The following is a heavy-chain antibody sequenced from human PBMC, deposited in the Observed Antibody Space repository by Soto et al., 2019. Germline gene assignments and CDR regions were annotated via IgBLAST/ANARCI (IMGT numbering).Heavy chain of an antibody. D-gene: IGHD4-17*01. CDR1: GYSFSTYW. V-gene: IGHV5-51*01. Sequence: GESLKISCKGSGYSFSTYWIGWVRQTPGKGLEWMAIVYPGDSDTKYSPSFQGQVTISADTSTSTASLQWNSLKASDTAVYFCARLATVTPPYYFDFWGQGTLVTVSS. CDR3: ARLATVTPPYYFDF. CDR2: VYPGDSDT. J-gene: IGHJ4*02.